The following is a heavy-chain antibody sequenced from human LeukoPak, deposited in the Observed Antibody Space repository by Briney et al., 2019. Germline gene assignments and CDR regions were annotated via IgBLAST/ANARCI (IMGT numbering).Heavy chain of an antibody. V-gene: IGHV1-2*02. D-gene: IGHD3-9*01. CDR1: GYSFTSFH. J-gene: IGHJ6*03. CDR3: ARASTDYDILTGYYSYYMDV. Sequence: ASVKVSCKAAGYSFTSFHINWVRQAPVQGLEWMGWINPNSGGTNYAQKFQGRVTMTRDTSISTAYMELSRLRSDDTAVYYCARASTDYDILTGYYSYYMDVWGKGTTVTVSS. CDR2: INPNSGGT.